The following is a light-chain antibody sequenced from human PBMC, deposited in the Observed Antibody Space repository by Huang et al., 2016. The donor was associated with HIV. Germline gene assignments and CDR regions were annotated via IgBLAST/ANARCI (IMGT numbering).Light chain of an antibody. J-gene: IGKJ2*01. CDR1: RNLTNSQ. Sequence: EVVLPQSPGILSLSAGERPSLSCRASRNLTNSQLAWYQQKVGQPPRLLVFGASTRVSGVPERFTGGGAGRDFTLSISGLEPDDFATYYCQQYDTFSFGQGTRLE. V-gene: IGKV3-20*01. CDR2: GAS. CDR3: QQYDTFS.